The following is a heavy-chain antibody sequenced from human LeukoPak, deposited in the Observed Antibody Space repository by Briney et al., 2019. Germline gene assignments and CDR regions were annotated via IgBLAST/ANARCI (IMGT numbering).Heavy chain of an antibody. D-gene: IGHD3-10*01. J-gene: IGHJ5*02. CDR1: GYTFTSYG. CDR3: ARSTGYYGSGSWWFDP. CDR2: ISAYNGNT. V-gene: IGHV1-18*04. Sequence: ASVKVSCKASGYTFTSYGISWVRQAPGQGLEWMGWISAYNGNTNYAQKLQGRVTMTTDTSTSTAYMELRSLRSDDTAVSYCARSTGYYGSGSWWFDPWGQGTLVTVSS.